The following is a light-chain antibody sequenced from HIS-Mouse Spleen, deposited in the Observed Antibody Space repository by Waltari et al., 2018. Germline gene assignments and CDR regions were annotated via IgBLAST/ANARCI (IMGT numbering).Light chain of an antibody. V-gene: IGLV2-11*01. CDR3: CSYAGSYTFVV. CDR1: SSDVGGYNY. CDR2: DVS. Sequence: QSALTQPRSVSGSPGQSVTISCTRPSSDVGGYNYVSWYQQHPGNAPKLMIYDVSKRPSGVPDRFSGSKSGNTASLTISGLQAEDEADYYCCSYAGSYTFVVFGGGTKLTVL. J-gene: IGLJ2*01.